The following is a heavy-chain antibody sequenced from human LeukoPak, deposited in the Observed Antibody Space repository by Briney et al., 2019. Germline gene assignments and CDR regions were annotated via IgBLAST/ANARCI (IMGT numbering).Heavy chain of an antibody. Sequence: ASVKVSCKASGYTFTSYGISWARQAPGQGLEWMGIINPSGGSTSYAQKFQGRVTMTRDTSTSTVYMELSSLRSEDTAVYYCARRLGSYCGGDCYYDDAFDIWGQGTMVTVSS. CDR1: GYTFTSYG. J-gene: IGHJ3*02. V-gene: IGHV1-46*01. CDR2: INPSGGST. D-gene: IGHD2-21*02. CDR3: ARRLGSYCGGDCYYDDAFDI.